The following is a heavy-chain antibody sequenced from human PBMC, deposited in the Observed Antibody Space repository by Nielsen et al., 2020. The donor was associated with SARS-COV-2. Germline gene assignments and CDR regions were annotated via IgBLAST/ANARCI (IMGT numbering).Heavy chain of an antibody. CDR2: INPGGGAT. CDR1: GYKFINYY. J-gene: IGHJ4*01. CDR3: ARGSFLRDIWSGTPLDY. V-gene: IGHV1-46*01. Sequence: ASVKVSCKASGYKFINYYMYWVRQAPGQGLEWLGMINPGGGATYYPRKFQGRVTMTMDTSTTTVHMELSSLRSDDTAVYFCARGSFLRDIWSGTPLDYWGQGTLVTVSS. D-gene: IGHD3-3*01.